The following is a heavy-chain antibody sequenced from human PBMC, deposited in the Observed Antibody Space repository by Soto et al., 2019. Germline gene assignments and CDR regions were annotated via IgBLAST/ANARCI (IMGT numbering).Heavy chain of an antibody. CDR2: TIPMFDTA. CDR1: GGSFSKYI. V-gene: IGHV1-69*01. J-gene: IGHJ4*02. CDR3: ARGLFGQQWLVGFDT. Sequence: VHLVQSGAEVKKPGSSVKVSCKASGGSFSKYIFAWVRQATGQRREWMGGTIPMFDTAQYAQKLQCRVTITADESTSTVYMDLTSLTYDDTAVSYCARGLFGQQWLVGFDTWGQGTLVTVSS. D-gene: IGHD6-19*01.